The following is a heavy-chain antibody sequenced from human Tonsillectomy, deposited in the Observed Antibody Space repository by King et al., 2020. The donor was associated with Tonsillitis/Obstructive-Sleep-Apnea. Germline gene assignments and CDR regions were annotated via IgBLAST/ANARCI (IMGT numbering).Heavy chain of an antibody. V-gene: IGHV3-30*18. CDR1: GFTFSSYG. J-gene: IGHJ6*02. D-gene: IGHD2-21*01. CDR2: ISYDGSNK. Sequence: VQLVESGGGVVQPGRSLRLSCAASGFTFSSYGMHWVRQAPGKGLEWVAVISYDGSNKYYADSVKGRFTISRDNSKNTLYLQMNSLRAEDTAVYYCAKGPGGAHPHSAMDVWGQGTTVTVSS. CDR3: AKGPGGAHPHSAMDV.